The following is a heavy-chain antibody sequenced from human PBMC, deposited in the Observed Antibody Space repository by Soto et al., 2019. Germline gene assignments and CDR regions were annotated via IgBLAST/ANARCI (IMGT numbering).Heavy chain of an antibody. V-gene: IGHV1-2*02. Sequence: ASVKVSCKASENTFIGYYLHWVRQAPGQGLEWMGWISPYSGDTDSAQKFQGRVTLTRDTSTRTVYMELSRLTSDDTAVYYCARDEGAVAGTLDWFDPWGQGTLVTVSS. CDR3: ARDEGAVAGTLDWFDP. D-gene: IGHD6-19*01. J-gene: IGHJ5*02. CDR2: ISPYSGDT. CDR1: ENTFIGYY.